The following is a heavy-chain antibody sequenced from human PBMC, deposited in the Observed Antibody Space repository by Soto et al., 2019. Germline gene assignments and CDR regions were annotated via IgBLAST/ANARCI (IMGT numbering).Heavy chain of an antibody. Sequence: ASVKVSCKASGYTFTSYDINWVRQATGQGLEWMGWMNPNSGNTGYAQKFQGRVTMTRNTSIGTAYMELSSLRSEDTAVYYCASHRVGDYYYYMDVWGKGTTVTVSS. D-gene: IGHD1-26*01. CDR2: MNPNSGNT. J-gene: IGHJ6*03. CDR1: GYTFTSYD. CDR3: ASHRVGDYYYYMDV. V-gene: IGHV1-8*01.